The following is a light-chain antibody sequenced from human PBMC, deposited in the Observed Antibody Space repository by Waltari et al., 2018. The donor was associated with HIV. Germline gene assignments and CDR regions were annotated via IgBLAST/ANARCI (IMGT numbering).Light chain of an antibody. CDR3: QQYYNWPYT. CDR1: QSVSSN. V-gene: IGKV3-15*01. Sequence: IVMTQSPVTLSVSPGERATLSCRASQSVSSNLAWYQQKPVQAPRLLIYGASTRATGIPARFSGSGSGTEFTLTLSSLQSEDFAVYFCQQYYNWPYTFGQGTKLEIK. J-gene: IGKJ2*01. CDR2: GAS.